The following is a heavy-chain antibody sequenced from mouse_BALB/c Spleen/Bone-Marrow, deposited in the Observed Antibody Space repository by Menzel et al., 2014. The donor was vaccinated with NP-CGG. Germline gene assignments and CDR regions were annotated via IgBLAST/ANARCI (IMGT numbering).Heavy chain of an antibody. D-gene: IGHD2-2*01. Sequence: EVKVVESGGGLVKPGGSLKLSCAASGFTFSSYAMSWVRQTPEKRLEWVATISSGVNYTYYPDSVKGRFSISRDNAKNTLYLQMSSLRSEDTAVYYCARHGGYDAGAWFAYWGQGTLVTVSA. J-gene: IGHJ3*01. CDR3: ARHGGYDAGAWFAY. V-gene: IGHV5-9-3*01. CDR2: ISSGVNYT. CDR1: GFTFSSYA.